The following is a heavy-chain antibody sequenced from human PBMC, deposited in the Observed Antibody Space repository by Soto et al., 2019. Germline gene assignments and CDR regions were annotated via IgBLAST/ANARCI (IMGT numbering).Heavy chain of an antibody. J-gene: IGHJ5*02. V-gene: IGHV3-9*01. D-gene: IGHD6-6*01. CDR3: AKGRGSSAYNWFDP. CDR1: GFTFDDYA. Sequence: GGSLRLSCAASGFTFDDYAMHWVRQAPGKGLEWVSGISWNSGSIGYADSVKGRFTISRDNAKNSLYLQMNSLRAEDTALYYCAKGRGSSAYNWFDPWGQGTLVTVSS. CDR2: ISWNSGSI.